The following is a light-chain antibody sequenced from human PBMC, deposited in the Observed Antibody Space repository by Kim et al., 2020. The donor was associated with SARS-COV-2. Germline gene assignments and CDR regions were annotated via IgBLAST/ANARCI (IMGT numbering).Light chain of an antibody. V-gene: IGLV1-44*01. Sequence: ELTQPPSASGTPGQRVTISCSGSSSNIGSNTVNWYQQVPGTAPKLLIYSNNQRPSGVPDRFSGSKSGTSASLAISGLQSENEADYYCAAWDDSLNIYVFGSGTKVTV. CDR1: SSNIGSNT. CDR3: AAWDDSLNIYV. J-gene: IGLJ1*01. CDR2: SNN.